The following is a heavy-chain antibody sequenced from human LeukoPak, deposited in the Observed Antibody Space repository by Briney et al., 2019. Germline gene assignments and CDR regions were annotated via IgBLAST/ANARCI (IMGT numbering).Heavy chain of an antibody. CDR1: GYTFTDYH. J-gene: IGHJ5*02. Sequence: ASVKVSCKASGYTFTDYHMHWVRQAPGQGPEWMGVINPSGGSTTYAEKFQGRVTMTRDTSTSTVYMELSSLRSEDTAVYYCARDSLRTAIAMAGGNWFDPWGQGTLVTVSS. CDR2: INPSGGST. D-gene: IGHD6-19*01. CDR3: ARDSLRTAIAMAGGNWFDP. V-gene: IGHV1-46*01.